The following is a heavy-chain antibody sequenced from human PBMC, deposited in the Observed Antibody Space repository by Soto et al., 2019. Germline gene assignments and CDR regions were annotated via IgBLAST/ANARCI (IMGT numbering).Heavy chain of an antibody. Sequence: ASVKVSCKASGYTFTSYAMHWVRQAPGQRLEWMGWINAGNGNTKYSQKFQGRVTITRDTSASAAYMELSSLRSEDTAVYYCARAVAVAADFDYWGQGTLVTVSS. CDR2: INAGNGNT. CDR3: ARAVAVAADFDY. CDR1: GYTFTSYA. V-gene: IGHV1-3*01. D-gene: IGHD6-19*01. J-gene: IGHJ4*02.